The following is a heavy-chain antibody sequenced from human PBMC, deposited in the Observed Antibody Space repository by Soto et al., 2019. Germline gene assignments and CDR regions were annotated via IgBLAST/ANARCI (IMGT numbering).Heavy chain of an antibody. CDR1: GDSVSSNSAA. D-gene: IGHD3-10*01. V-gene: IGHV6-1*01. CDR2: TYYRTKWHY. Sequence: SQTLSLTCAISGDSVSSNSAAWNWVRQSPSRGLEWLGRTYYRTKWHYDYAPSVRGRITINPDTSKNHFSLQLNSVSPEDTAVYYFARTLRGLGVKSFDDWGQGTLLTVSS. CDR3: ARTLRGLGVKSFDD. J-gene: IGHJ4*02.